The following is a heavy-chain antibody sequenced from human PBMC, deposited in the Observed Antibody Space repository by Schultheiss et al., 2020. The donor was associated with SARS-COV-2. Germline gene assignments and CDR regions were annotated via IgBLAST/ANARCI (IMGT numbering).Heavy chain of an antibody. V-gene: IGHV3-33*01. J-gene: IGHJ4*02. D-gene: IGHD1-26*01. CDR1: GFTFSSYG. Sequence: GESLEISCAASGFTFSSYGMHWVRQAPGKGLEWVAVIWYDGSNKYYADFVKGRFTISRDNSKNTLYLQMNSLRAEDTAVYYCAREGMVGATGLDYWGQGTLVTVSS. CDR3: AREGMVGATGLDY. CDR2: IWYDGSNK.